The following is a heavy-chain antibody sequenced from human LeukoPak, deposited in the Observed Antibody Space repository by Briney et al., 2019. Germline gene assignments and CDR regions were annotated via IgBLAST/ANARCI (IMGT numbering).Heavy chain of an antibody. CDR2: IYYSGST. J-gene: IGHJ4*02. D-gene: IGHD5-18*01. CDR3: VSRRPITYTAMVPYVD. CDR1: GGSISSSSYH. V-gene: IGHV4-39*01. Sequence: PSETLSLTCTVSGGSISSSSYHWGWIRQPPGKGLEWIGSIYYSGSTYHNPSLKSRATISVDTSKNQFSLKLSSVTAADTAVYYCVSRRPITYTAMVPYVDWGQGTLVTVSS.